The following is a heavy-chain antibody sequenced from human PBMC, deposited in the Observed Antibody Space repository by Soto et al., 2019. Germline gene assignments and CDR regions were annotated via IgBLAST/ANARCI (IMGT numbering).Heavy chain of an antibody. CDR3: ARAIDDILTGYPYYFDY. CDR2: IKQDGSEK. Sequence: GGSLRLSCAASGFTFSSYWMSWVRQAPGKGLEWVANIKQDGSEKYYVDSVKGRFTISRDNAKNSLYLQMNSLRAEDTAVYYCARAIDDILTGYPYYFDYWGQGTLVTVSS. V-gene: IGHV3-7*03. CDR1: GFTFSSYW. J-gene: IGHJ4*02. D-gene: IGHD3-9*01.